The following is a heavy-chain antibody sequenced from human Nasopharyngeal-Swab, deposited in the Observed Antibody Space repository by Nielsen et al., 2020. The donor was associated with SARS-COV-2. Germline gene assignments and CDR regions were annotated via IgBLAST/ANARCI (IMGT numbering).Heavy chain of an antibody. J-gene: IGHJ6*02. V-gene: IGHV3-21*01. CDR2: ISSSSSYI. D-gene: IGHD5-12*01. Sequence: GESLKISCAASGFTFSSYSMNWVRQAPGKGLGWVSSISSSSSYIYYADSVKGRFTISRDNAKNSLYLQMNSLRAEDTAVYYCAREYKYSGYVNIERGYYYYGMDVWGQGTTVTVSS. CDR3: AREYKYSGYVNIERGYYYYGMDV. CDR1: GFTFSSYS.